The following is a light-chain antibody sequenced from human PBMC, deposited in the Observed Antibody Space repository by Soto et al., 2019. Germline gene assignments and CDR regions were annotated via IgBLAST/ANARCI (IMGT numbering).Light chain of an antibody. V-gene: IGKV1-6*01. CDR2: GAS. CDR3: LQDYNYPRA. CDR1: QGIRFN. Sequence: QMTQSPSSLSASVGDTVTITCRASQGIRFNLAWYQQKPGRAPNLLIYGASTLQSGVPSRFSGSGSGTVFTLTIGSLKPEDFATYFCLQDYNYPRAFGPGTKVDMK. J-gene: IGKJ3*01.